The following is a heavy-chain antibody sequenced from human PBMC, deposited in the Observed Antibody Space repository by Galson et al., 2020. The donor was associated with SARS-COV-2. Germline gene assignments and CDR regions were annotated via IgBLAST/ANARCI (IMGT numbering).Heavy chain of an antibody. Sequence: ASVTVSCKASGYTFTGYYMHWVRQAPGQGLEWMGWINPNSGGTNYAQKFPGRVTMTRDTSISTDYMELSRLRSDDTAVYYCASRGAHKGWYYAFDIWGQGTMVTVSS. CDR1: GYTFTGYY. D-gene: IGHD6-19*01. CDR2: INPNSGGT. CDR3: ASRGAHKGWYYAFDI. J-gene: IGHJ3*02. V-gene: IGHV1-2*02.